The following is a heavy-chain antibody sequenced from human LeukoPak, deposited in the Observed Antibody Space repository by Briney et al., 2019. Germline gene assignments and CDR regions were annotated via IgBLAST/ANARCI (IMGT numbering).Heavy chain of an antibody. J-gene: IGHJ3*02. Sequence: ASVKVSCKASGGTFSSYAISWVRQAPGQGLEWMGGIIPIFGTANYAQKFQGRVTITTDESTSTAYMELSSLRSDDTAVYYCARDPQYSSGWLRSADAFDIWGQGTMVTVSS. CDR3: ARDPQYSSGWLRSADAFDI. D-gene: IGHD6-19*01. V-gene: IGHV1-69*05. CDR2: IIPIFGTA. CDR1: GGTFSSYA.